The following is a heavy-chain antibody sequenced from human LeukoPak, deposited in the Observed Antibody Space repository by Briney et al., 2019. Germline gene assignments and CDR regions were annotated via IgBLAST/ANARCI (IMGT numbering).Heavy chain of an antibody. Sequence: ASVKVSCKVSGYTLTELSMHWLRQAPGKGLEWMGGFDPEDGETIYAQKFQGRVTITEDTSTDTAYMELSSLRSEDTAVYYCATGPTTRYYYGSGSYPYPPFDYWGQGTLVTVSS. CDR2: FDPEDGET. CDR3: ATGPTTRYYYGSGSYPYPPFDY. D-gene: IGHD3-10*01. V-gene: IGHV1-24*01. CDR1: GYTLTELS. J-gene: IGHJ4*02.